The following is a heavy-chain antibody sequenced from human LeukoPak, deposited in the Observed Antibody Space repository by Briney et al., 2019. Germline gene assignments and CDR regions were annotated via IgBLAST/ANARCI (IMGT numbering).Heavy chain of an antibody. D-gene: IGHD2-2*01. V-gene: IGHV3-23*01. J-gene: IGHJ5*01. CDR1: GFRFSTYA. Sequence: RGSLRLSCAASGFRFSTYAMSWVRQAPGKGLEWVSGISGRDDSTYYANSVKGRFTISRDNSKNTLYLQMSGLRAEDTAVYYCAKDRETSSTSPNWFDSWGQGTLVTVSS. CDR2: ISGRDDST. CDR3: AKDRETSSTSPNWFDS.